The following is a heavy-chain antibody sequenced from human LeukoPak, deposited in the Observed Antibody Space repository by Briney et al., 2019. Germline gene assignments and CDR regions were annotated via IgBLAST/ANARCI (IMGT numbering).Heavy chain of an antibody. CDR3: ARKHFYDSGRSLDY. CDR2: IYHSGST. J-gene: IGHJ4*02. V-gene: IGHV4-4*02. Sequence: SETLSLTCAVSGGSISSSHWWSWVRQPPGKGLEWIGEIYHSGSTNYYPSLKSRVTISVDKSKNQFSLKVSSVTAADTAVYYCARKHFYDSGRSLDYWGQGTLVTVSS. CDR1: GGSISSSHW. D-gene: IGHD3-10*01.